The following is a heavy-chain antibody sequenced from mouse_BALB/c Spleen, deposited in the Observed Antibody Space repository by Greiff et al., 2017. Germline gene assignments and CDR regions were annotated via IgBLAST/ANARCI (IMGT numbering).Heavy chain of an antibody. D-gene: IGHD1-1*01. J-gene: IGHJ2*01. CDR3: ARHPITTVVGPNYFDY. V-gene: IGHV5-6*01. CDR1: GFTFSSYG. CDR2: ISSGGSYT. Sequence: EVKLMESGGDLVKPGGSLKLSCAASGFTFSSYGMSWVRQTPDKRLEWVATISSGGSYTYYPDSVKGRFTISRDNAKNTLYLQMSSLKSEDTAMYYCARHPITTVVGPNYFDYWGQGTTLTVSS.